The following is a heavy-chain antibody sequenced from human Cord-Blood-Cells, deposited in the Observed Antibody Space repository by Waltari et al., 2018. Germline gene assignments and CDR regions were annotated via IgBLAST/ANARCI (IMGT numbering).Heavy chain of an antibody. Sequence: QLQLQESGPGLVKPSETLSLTCTVSGGSISSSSYYWGWIRQPPGKGLEWIGSIYYSGSTYDNPSLKSRVTISVDTSKNQFSLKLSSVTAADTAVYYCARQDIVVVPAAIGYFDYWGQGTLVTVSS. CDR1: GGSISSSSYY. CDR2: IYYSGST. V-gene: IGHV4-39*01. CDR3: ARQDIVVVPAAIGYFDY. J-gene: IGHJ4*02. D-gene: IGHD2-2*01.